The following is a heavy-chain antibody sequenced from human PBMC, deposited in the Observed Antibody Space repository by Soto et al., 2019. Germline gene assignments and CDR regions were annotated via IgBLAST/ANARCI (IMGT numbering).Heavy chain of an antibody. D-gene: IGHD4-17*01. CDR3: ASASGDYLVLGGYYLDS. CDR1: GDSISSIKW. CDR2: AFHSGTA. Sequence: QVQLQESGPGVMKPSGTLSLTCTVSGDSISSIKWWSWVRQPPGERLEWIGEAFHSGTANYNPSLKSPLTFSADTSKNQFSLKLTSVTAADTAVYYCASASGDYLVLGGYYLDSWGQGTLVTVSS. J-gene: IGHJ4*02. V-gene: IGHV4-4*02.